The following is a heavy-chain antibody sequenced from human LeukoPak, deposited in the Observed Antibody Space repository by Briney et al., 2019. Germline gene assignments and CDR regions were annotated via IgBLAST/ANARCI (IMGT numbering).Heavy chain of an antibody. CDR3: ARDLAGHYYGSGSSFDY. CDR1: GGSISSSNW. V-gene: IGHV4-4*02. CDR2: IYHSGST. D-gene: IGHD3-10*01. J-gene: IGHJ4*02. Sequence: SETLSLTCAVSGGSISSSNWWSWVRQPPGKGLEWIGEIYHSGSTNYNPSLKSRVTISVDKSKNQFSLKLSSVTAADTAVYYCARDLAGHYYGSGSSFDYWGQGTLATVSS.